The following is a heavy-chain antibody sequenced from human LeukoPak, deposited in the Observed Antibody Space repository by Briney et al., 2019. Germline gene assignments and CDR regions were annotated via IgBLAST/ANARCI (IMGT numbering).Heavy chain of an antibody. Sequence: GGSLRLSCAASGFTFSSYSMSWVRQAPGKGLEWASSISSSSSYIYYADSVKGRFTISRDNAKNSLYLQMNSLRAEDTAVYYCASGSGRWLQLVRYYFDYWGQGTLVTVSS. CDR2: ISSSSSYI. J-gene: IGHJ4*02. CDR3: ASGSGRWLQLVRYYFDY. V-gene: IGHV3-21*01. CDR1: GFTFSSYS. D-gene: IGHD5-24*01.